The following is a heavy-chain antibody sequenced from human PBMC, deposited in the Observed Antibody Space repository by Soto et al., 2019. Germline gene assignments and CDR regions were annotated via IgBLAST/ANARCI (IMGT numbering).Heavy chain of an antibody. Sequence: KPGGSLRLSCAASGFTFSDYYTTWIRQAPGKGLEWISYISTRSDYTNYADSVKGRFTISRDNAKSSLYLQMNTLRAEDTAVYYCARDRDLSSSWSFDYWGQGILVTVS. J-gene: IGHJ4*02. D-gene: IGHD6-13*01. V-gene: IGHV3-11*06. CDR3: ARDRDLSSSWSFDY. CDR1: GFTFSDYY. CDR2: ISTRSDYT.